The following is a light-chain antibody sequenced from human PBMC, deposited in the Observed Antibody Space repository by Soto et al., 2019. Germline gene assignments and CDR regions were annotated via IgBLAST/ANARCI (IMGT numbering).Light chain of an antibody. CDR1: QSVSSSY. Sequence: EIVLTQSPGTLSLSPGERATLSCRASQSVSSSYLAWYQQKPGQAPRLLIYGSSSRATGIPDRFSGSGSGTDFTLTISRLEPEDFAVYYCQHYDNSPPWTFSQGTKVDIK. V-gene: IGKV3-20*01. CDR3: QHYDNSPPWT. J-gene: IGKJ1*01. CDR2: GSS.